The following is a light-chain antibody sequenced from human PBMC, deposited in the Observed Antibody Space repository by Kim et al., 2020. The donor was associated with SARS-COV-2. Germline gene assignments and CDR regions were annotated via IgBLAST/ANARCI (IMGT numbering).Light chain of an antibody. Sequence: PGERDTVSCRASQDVVTKYVGWYQQNPGQAPRLRIYGTYNRAPGIPDRFSGSGSGTDFTLTSSRLEPEDFAVYYCKQYGSSLTWTFGQGTKVDIK. CDR3: KQYGSSLTWT. CDR1: QDVVTKY. V-gene: IGKV3-20*01. CDR2: GTY. J-gene: IGKJ1*01.